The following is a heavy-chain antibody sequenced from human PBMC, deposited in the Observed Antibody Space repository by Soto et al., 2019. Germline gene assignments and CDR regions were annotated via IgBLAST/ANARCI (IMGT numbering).Heavy chain of an antibody. D-gene: IGHD3-3*01. CDR1: GFTFDDYA. Sequence: EVQLVESGGGLVQPGRSLRLSCAASGFTFDDYAMHWVRQAPGKGLEWVSGISWNSGSIGYADSVKGRFTISRDNAKNSLYLQMDSLRAEDTAVYYCARDWDFWTDSYRTDAFDVWGQGTVVTVSS. CDR2: ISWNSGSI. CDR3: ARDWDFWTDSYRTDAFDV. V-gene: IGHV3-9*01. J-gene: IGHJ3*01.